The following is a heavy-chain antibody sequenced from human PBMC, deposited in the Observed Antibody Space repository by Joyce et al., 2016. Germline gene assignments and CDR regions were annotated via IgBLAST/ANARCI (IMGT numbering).Heavy chain of an antibody. D-gene: IGHD6-6*01. Sequence: EVQLVESGGGLVQPGGSLRLSCAASGFSFSGYWIHWVRQAPGKGLVCVSRINTDGSSTRFADPVKGRFTISRDNAKNTLYLQMNSLRAEDTAVYYCVRGISARPGGPNWFDPWGQGTLVTVSS. V-gene: IGHV3-74*01. CDR3: VRGISARPGGPNWFDP. CDR2: INTDGSST. J-gene: IGHJ5*02. CDR1: GFSFSGYW.